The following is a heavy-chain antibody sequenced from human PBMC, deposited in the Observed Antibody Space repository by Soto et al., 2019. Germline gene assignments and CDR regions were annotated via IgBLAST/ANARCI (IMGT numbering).Heavy chain of an antibody. CDR2: IIPIFGTA. CDR3: ASFACRIEYYYDSSGPQDDAFDI. CDR1: GGTFSSYA. V-gene: IGHV1-69*13. Sequence: SVKVSCKASGGTFSSYAISWVRQAPGQGLEWMGGIIPIFGTANYAQKFQGRVTITADESTSTAYIELSSLRSEDTAVYYCASFACRIEYYYDSSGPQDDAFDIWGQGTMVTVS. J-gene: IGHJ3*02. D-gene: IGHD3-22*01.